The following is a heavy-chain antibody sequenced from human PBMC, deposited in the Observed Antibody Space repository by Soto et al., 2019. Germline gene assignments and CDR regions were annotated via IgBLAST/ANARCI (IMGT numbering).Heavy chain of an antibody. D-gene: IGHD1-26*01. CDR1: GFTFSDHY. CDR3: ARVGAGFDY. V-gene: IGHV3-72*01. CDR2: TRDQANSYTT. J-gene: IGHJ4*02. Sequence: EVQLVESGGGLVQPGGSLRLSCAASGFTFSDHYMDWVRQAPGKGLEWVGRTRDQANSYTTEYAASVKGRFTISRDDSKNSLYLQMNSLKTEDTAVYYCARVGAGFDYWGQGTLVTVSS.